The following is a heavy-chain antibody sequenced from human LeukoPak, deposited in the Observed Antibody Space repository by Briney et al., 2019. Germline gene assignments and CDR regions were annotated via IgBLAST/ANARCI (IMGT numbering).Heavy chain of an antibody. J-gene: IGHJ3*02. CDR3: ARGEYYDFWSGYPDAFDI. Sequence: ASVKVSCKASGYTFTSYGISWVRQAPGQGLEWMGWISAYNGNTNYAQKLQGRVTMTTDTSTSTAYMELSSLRSEDTAVYYCARGEYYDFWSGYPDAFDIWGQGTMVTVSS. D-gene: IGHD3-3*01. V-gene: IGHV1-18*01. CDR1: GYTFTSYG. CDR2: ISAYNGNT.